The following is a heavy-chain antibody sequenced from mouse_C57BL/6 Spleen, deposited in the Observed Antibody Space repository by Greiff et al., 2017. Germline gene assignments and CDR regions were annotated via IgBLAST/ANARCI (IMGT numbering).Heavy chain of an antibody. CDR2: ISSGSSTI. CDR3: ARPDYSNGGYCDY. V-gene: IGHV5-17*01. J-gene: IGHJ2*01. D-gene: IGHD2-5*01. Sequence: EVKVVESGGGLVKPGGSLKLSCAASGFTFSDYGMHWVRQAPEKGLEWVAYISSGSSTIYYADTVKGRFTISRDNAKNARFLQMTSLRSEDTAMYYGARPDYSNGGYCDYWGQGTTLTVSS. CDR1: GFTFSDYG.